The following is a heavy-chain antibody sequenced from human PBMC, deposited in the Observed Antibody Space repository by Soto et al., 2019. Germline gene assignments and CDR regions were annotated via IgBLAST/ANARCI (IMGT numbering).Heavy chain of an antibody. J-gene: IGHJ5*02. V-gene: IGHV1-2*02. D-gene: IGHD1-7*01. CDR3: ARDPGLELLDP. CDR2: INPISSGT. Sequence: QVQLVQSGAEVKKPGASVKVSCKASGYTFTGYYLHWVRQAPGQGLEWVAWINPISSGTKYAQTFQGRVTVTRDTSISTAYMELIRLRSDDTAVYYCARDPGLELLDPWGQGTLVSVSS. CDR1: GYTFTGYY.